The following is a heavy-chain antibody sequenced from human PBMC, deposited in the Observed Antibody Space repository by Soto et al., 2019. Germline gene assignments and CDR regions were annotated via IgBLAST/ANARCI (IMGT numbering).Heavy chain of an antibody. V-gene: IGHV4-31*03. D-gene: IGHD2-15*01. CDR2: IYYSGST. CDR3: ARYCSGGSCPSSGFDP. CDR1: GGSISSGGYY. Sequence: QVQLQESGPGLVKPSQTLSLTCTVSGGSISSGGYYWSWIRQHPGKGLEWIGYIYYSGSTYYNPSLKSRVTISVDTSKIQFSLKLSSVTAADTAVYYCARYCSGGSCPSSGFDPWGQGTLVTVSS. J-gene: IGHJ5*02.